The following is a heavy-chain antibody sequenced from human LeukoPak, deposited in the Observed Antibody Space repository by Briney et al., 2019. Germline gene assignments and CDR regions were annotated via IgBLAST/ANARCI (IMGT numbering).Heavy chain of an antibody. D-gene: IGHD6-6*01. CDR1: GYSLTTHG. CDR2: ITTYNGNT. Sequence: ASVKVSCKASGYSLTTHGITWVRQAPGQGLEWMGWITTYNGNTNYARKLQGRVTMTTDTSTNTAYMELGSLRPDDTAVYYCARLIEYRTSSRVFDIWGQGTMVTVSS. CDR3: ARLIEYRTSSRVFDI. J-gene: IGHJ3*02. V-gene: IGHV1-18*01.